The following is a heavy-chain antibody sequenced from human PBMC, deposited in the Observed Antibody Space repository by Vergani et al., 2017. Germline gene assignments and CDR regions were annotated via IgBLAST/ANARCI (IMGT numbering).Heavy chain of an antibody. D-gene: IGHD2-8*01. J-gene: IGHJ6*03. Sequence: QVQLQQWGGGLLKPSETLSLTCVVNGGSFTSYHWTWIRQSPGEGLEWVGDIDHTGRPDYNPSLKSRLTMSVDKSRNQFSLTLNSVTATDTAIYFCARVNTETNGHLYYYYYMGVWGQGPAVTVS. CDR1: GGSFTSYH. CDR2: IDHTGRP. CDR3: ARVNTETNGHLYYYYYMGV. V-gene: IGHV4-34*01.